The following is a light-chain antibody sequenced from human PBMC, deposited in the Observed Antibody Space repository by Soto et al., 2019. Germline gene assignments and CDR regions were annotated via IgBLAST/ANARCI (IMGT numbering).Light chain of an antibody. CDR1: SSDVGGYNY. J-gene: IGLJ1*01. V-gene: IGLV2-11*01. Sequence: QSALTQPRSVSGSPGQSVTISCTGASSDVGGYNYVSWYQQHPGNAPKLMIYDVSQRPSGVPDRFSGSKSGNTASLTISGLHAEDEADYYCCSYAGSYIFVFGTGTKVTVL. CDR3: CSYAGSYIFV. CDR2: DVS.